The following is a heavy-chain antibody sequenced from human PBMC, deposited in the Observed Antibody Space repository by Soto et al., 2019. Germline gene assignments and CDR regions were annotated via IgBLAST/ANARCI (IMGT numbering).Heavy chain of an antibody. CDR3: AKSLYYYDSSPLDH. CDR1: GFDFEDYA. J-gene: IGHJ4*02. V-gene: IGHV3-43D*04. CDR2: TNSDGTDS. Sequence: VQLVESGGIEGQTGGSLRLSCAAAGFDFEDYAMHWVRQVPGKGLEWVSLTNSDGTDSYYMDSVKGRFTISRDNAKSTLYLQMDRLRPEDTALYFCAKSLYYYDSSPLDHWGQGTLVTVSS. D-gene: IGHD3-22*01.